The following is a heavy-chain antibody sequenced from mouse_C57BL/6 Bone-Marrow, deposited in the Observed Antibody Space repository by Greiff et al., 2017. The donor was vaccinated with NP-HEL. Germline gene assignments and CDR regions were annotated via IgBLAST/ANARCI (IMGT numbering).Heavy chain of an antibody. CDR1: GYTFTSYW. V-gene: IGHV1-64*01. Sequence: QVQLQQSGAELVKPGASVKLSCKASGYTFTSYWMHWVKQRPGQGLEWIGMIHPNSGSTNYNEKFKSKATLTVDKSSSTAYMQLSSLTSDDSAVYYCSYGNYPFYYAMDYWGQGTSVTVSS. CDR3: SYGNYPFYYAMDY. CDR2: IHPNSGST. D-gene: IGHD2-1*01. J-gene: IGHJ4*01.